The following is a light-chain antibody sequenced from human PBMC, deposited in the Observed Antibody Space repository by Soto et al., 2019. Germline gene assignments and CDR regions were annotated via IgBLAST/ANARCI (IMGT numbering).Light chain of an antibody. CDR1: QSISSY. Sequence: DIQMTQSPSSLSASVGDRVTITCRASQSISSYLNWYQQKPGKAPKLLIYAASSLQSGVPSRFSGSGSGTDFTLTISSLQPEDFATYYCQQSYRTPCTFGQGTQLEIK. CDR2: AAS. J-gene: IGKJ2*02. V-gene: IGKV1-39*01. CDR3: QQSYRTPCT.